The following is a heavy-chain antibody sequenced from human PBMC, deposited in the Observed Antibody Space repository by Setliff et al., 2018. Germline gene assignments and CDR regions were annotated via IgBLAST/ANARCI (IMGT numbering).Heavy chain of an antibody. V-gene: IGHV3-11*01. J-gene: IGHJ4*02. D-gene: IGHD2-15*01. CDR1: GFTFSDYY. CDR2: ISSSGSTI. CDR3: VKDTGNGGNTGLDY. Sequence: PGGSLRLSCAASGFTFSDYYMSWIRQAPGKGLEWVSYISSSGSTIYYADSVKGRFTISRDNAKNSLYLQMNSLRAEDTALYYCVKDTGNGGNTGLDYWGQGTLVTVSS.